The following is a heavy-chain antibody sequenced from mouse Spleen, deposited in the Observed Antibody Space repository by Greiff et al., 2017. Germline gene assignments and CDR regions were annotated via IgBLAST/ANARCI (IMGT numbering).Heavy chain of an antibody. CDR3: ARAHDYDGAWFAY. Sequence: EVMLVESGGGLVKPGGSLKLSCAASGFTFSSYGMSWVRQTPEKRLEWVATISGGGSYTYYPDSVKGRFTISRDNAKNNLYLQLSSLRSEDTALYYCARAHDYDGAWFAYWGQGTLVTVSA. D-gene: IGHD2-4*01. CDR2: ISGGGSYT. CDR1: GFTFSSYG. V-gene: IGHV5-9-2*01. J-gene: IGHJ3*01.